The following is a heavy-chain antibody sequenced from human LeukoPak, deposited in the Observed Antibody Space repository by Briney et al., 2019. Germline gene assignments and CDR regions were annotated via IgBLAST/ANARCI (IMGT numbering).Heavy chain of an antibody. CDR2: ISYDGSNK. Sequence: GGSLRLSCAASGFTFSSYWMSWVRQAPGKGLEWVAVISYDGSNKYYADSVKGRFTISRDNSRNTLYLQMNSLRAEDTAVYYCARYAQQLVDYWGQGTLVTVSS. J-gene: IGHJ4*02. V-gene: IGHV3-30*03. D-gene: IGHD6-13*01. CDR1: GFTFSSYW. CDR3: ARYAQQLVDY.